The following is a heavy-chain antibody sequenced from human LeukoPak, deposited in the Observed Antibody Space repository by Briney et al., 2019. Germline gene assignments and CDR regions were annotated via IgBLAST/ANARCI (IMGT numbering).Heavy chain of an antibody. Sequence: SDTLSLTCTVSGASINSDTYYCGWIRQPPGKGLEWIGTHSHSGSAYYNPSLRSRITMSLDTSKNHFSLTLNAVTAEDTAVYHCASYSGIYSAFEIWSQGTLVTVSS. CDR1: GASINSDTYY. CDR3: ASYSGIYSAFEI. D-gene: IGHD1-26*01. V-gene: IGHV4-39*07. J-gene: IGHJ3*02. CDR2: HSHSGSA.